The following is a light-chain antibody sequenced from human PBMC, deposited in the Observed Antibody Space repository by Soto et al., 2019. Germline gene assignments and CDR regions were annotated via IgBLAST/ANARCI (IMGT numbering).Light chain of an antibody. V-gene: IGKV3-15*01. Sequence: SVFPQSPGTLSFSPGERATLSCRASQSVSSNLAWYQQKPGQAPRLLIYGASTRATGIPARFSGSGSGTEFTLTISSLQSEDFAVYYCQQYNNWPGTFGQGTKVDI. J-gene: IGKJ1*01. CDR1: QSVSSN. CDR2: GAS. CDR3: QQYNNWPGT.